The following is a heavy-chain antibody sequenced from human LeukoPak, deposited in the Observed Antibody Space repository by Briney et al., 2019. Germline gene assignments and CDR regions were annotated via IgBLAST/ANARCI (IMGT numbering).Heavy chain of an antibody. CDR3: AKGANSSDWYSRYFDL. CDR1: GFSFSRYG. CDR2: ISYDGSNK. J-gene: IGHJ2*01. V-gene: IGHV3-30*18. Sequence: GGSLRLSCAASGFSFSRYGMHWVRQAPGKGLEWMAVISYDGSNKYYADSVKGRFTISRDNSKNTLYLQMNSLRAEDTAVYYCAKGANSSDWYSRYFDLWGRGTLVTVSS. D-gene: IGHD6-19*01.